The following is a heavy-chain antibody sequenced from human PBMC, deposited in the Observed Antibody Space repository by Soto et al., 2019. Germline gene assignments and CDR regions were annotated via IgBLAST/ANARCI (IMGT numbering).Heavy chain of an antibody. D-gene: IGHD3-22*01. J-gene: IGHJ4*02. CDR1: GFTLSSRV. CDR3: AREEDGGGYGGTFDY. Sequence: QVQLVESGGGVVQPGNSLTLSCAVSGFTLSSRVIHWVRQTPGKGLEWVALISHDGSNKVYADSVKGRFTISRDTTKNTVYLQMNWLRVEDAAVYYGAREEDGGGYGGTFDYWGEGTLVSVSS. V-gene: IGHV3-30-3*01. CDR2: ISHDGSNK.